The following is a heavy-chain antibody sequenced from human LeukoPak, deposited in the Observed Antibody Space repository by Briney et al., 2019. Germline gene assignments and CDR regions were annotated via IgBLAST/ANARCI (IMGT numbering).Heavy chain of an antibody. V-gene: IGHV3-11*04. CDR2: ISNSGSTI. CDR1: GFTFSDYY. CDR3: ARIGAATYAFDI. Sequence: GGSLRLSCAASGFTFSDYYMSWIRQAPGKGLEWVSYISNSGSTIYYADSVKGRFTISRDNAKNTLYLQMNSLRAEDTAVYYCARIGAATYAFDIWGQGTMVTVSS. D-gene: IGHD1-26*01. J-gene: IGHJ3*02.